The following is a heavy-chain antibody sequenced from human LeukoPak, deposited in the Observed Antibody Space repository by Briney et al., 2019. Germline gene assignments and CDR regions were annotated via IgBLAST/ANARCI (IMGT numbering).Heavy chain of an antibody. CDR1: GFTFSSYA. D-gene: IGHD1-26*01. CDR3: IKSLGGTRNH. J-gene: IGHJ5*02. V-gene: IGHV3-23*01. CDR2: ISGSGGST. Sequence: GGSLRLSCAASGFTFSSYAMSWVRQAPGKGLEWVSAISGSGGSTYYADSVKGRFTISRDDSKNTLSLQMNSLKTEDTAVYYCIKSLGGTRNHWGQGTLVTISS.